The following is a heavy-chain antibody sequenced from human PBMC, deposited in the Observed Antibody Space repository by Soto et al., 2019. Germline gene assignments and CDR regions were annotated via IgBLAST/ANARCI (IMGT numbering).Heavy chain of an antibody. D-gene: IGHD4-4*01. CDR2: ISAYNGNT. J-gene: IGHJ6*03. V-gene: IGHV1-18*01. Sequence: AASVKVSCKASGYTFTSYGISWVRQAPGQGLEWMGWISAYNGNTNYAQKLQGRVTMTTDTSTSTAYMELRSLRSDDTAVYYCARGSLQYNYYYYMDVWGKGTTVTVSS. CDR1: GYTFTSYG. CDR3: ARGSLQYNYYYYMDV.